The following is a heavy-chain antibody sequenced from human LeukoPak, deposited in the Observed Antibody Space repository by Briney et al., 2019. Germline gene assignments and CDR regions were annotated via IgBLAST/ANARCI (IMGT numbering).Heavy chain of an antibody. J-gene: IGHJ3*02. CDR1: GFTFSSYA. CDR2: ISYDGSNK. CDR3: ARDALGGNSFMTNDAFDI. Sequence: PGGSLRLSCAASGFTFSSYAMPWVRQAPGKGLEWVAVISYDGSNKYYADSVKGRFTISRDNSKNTLYLQMNSLRAEDTAVYYCARDALGGNSFMTNDAFDIWGQGTMVTVSS. V-gene: IGHV3-30-3*01. D-gene: IGHD2-21*02.